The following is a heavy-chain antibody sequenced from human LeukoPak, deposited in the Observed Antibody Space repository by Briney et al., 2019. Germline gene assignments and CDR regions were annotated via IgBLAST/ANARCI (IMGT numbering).Heavy chain of an antibody. CDR2: ISAYNGNT. CDR1: GYTFTSYG. J-gene: IGHJ6*03. V-gene: IGHV1-18*01. Sequence: APVKVSCTASGYTFTSYGISWVRQAPGHGLEWMGWISAYNGNTNYAQKLQGRVTMTTDTSTSTADMELRSLRSDDTAVYYCARCAGAQVLRFLEWLPHYYYYYMDVWGKGTTVTVSS. D-gene: IGHD3-3*01. CDR3: ARCAGAQVLRFLEWLPHYYYYYMDV.